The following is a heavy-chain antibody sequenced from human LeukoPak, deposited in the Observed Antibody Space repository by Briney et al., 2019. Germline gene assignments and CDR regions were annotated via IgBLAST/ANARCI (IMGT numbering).Heavy chain of an antibody. Sequence: ASVKVSCKASGYTFTSYGISWVRQAPGQGLEWMGWISAYNGNTNYAQKLQGRVTMTTDTSTSTAYMELRSLRSDDTAVYYCARAILAYCGGDCYPPFRYFDYWGQGTLVTVSS. J-gene: IGHJ4*02. CDR2: ISAYNGNT. D-gene: IGHD2-21*01. CDR1: GYTFTSYG. CDR3: ARAILAYCGGDCYPPFRYFDY. V-gene: IGHV1-18*01.